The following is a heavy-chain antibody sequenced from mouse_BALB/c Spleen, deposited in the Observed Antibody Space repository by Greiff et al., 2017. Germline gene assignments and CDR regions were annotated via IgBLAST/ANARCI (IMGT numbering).Heavy chain of an antibody. D-gene: IGHD2-3*01. CDR3: ARSRDGYQYYFDY. CDR2: ISSGSSTI. V-gene: IGHV5-17*02. Sequence: EVKLMESGGGLVQPGGSRKLSCAASGFTFSSFGMHWVRQAPEKGLEWVAYISSGSSTIYYADTVKGRFTISRDNPKNTLFLQMTSLRSEDTAMYYCARSRDGYQYYFDYWGQGTTLTVSS. J-gene: IGHJ2*01. CDR1: GFTFSSFG.